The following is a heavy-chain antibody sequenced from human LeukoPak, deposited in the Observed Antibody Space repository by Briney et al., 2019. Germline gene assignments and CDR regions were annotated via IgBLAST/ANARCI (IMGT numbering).Heavy chain of an antibody. Sequence: SETLSLTCAVYGGSFSGYYWGWIRQPPGKGLEWTGSIYHSGSTYYNPSLKSRVTISVDTSKNQFSLKLSSVTAADTAVYYCARGGLDYYDSSGYGLWGQGTLVTVSS. V-gene: IGHV4-34*01. D-gene: IGHD3-22*01. CDR3: ARGGLDYYDSSGYGL. CDR1: GGSFSGYY. J-gene: IGHJ4*02. CDR2: IYHSGST.